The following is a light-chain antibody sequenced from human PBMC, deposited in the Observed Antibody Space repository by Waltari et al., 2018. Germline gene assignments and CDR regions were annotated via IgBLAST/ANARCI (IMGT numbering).Light chain of an antibody. Sequence: DIQMTQSPSSLSASVGDRVTITCRASQSISNFLNWYQPKPGKAPKLLIYAASSLQSGVPSRFSASGSGTDFTLTISSLQPEDFATYFCQQSYSSLYTFGQGTKLEI. CDR1: QSISNF. CDR2: AAS. CDR3: QQSYSSLYT. J-gene: IGKJ2*01. V-gene: IGKV1-39*01.